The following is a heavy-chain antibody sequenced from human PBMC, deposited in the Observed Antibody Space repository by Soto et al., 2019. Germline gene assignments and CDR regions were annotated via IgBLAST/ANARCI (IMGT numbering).Heavy chain of an antibody. V-gene: IGHV1-18*01. CDR3: ARVFIYDVGPLDAIDI. CDR1: GYTFTSYG. J-gene: IGHJ3*02. CDR2: ISAYNGNT. D-gene: IGHD3-22*01. Sequence: ASVKVSCKASGYTFTSYGISWVRQAPGQGLEWMGWISAYNGNTNYAQKLQGRVTMTTDTSTSTAYMELRSLRSDDTAVYYCARVFIYDVGPLDAIDISGQATIVTVSS.